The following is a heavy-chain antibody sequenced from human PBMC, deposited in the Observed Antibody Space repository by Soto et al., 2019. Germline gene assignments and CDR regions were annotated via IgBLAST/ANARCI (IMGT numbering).Heavy chain of an antibody. V-gene: IGHV3-30*18. CDR3: AKDRTGTGEDY. CDR1: GFTFSSYG. Sequence: GSLRLPCAASGFTFSSYGMHWVRQAPGKGLEWVAVISYDGSNKYYADSVKGRFTISRDNSKNTLYLQMNSLRAEDTAVYYCAKDRTGTGEDYWGQGTLVTVSS. J-gene: IGHJ4*02. D-gene: IGHD1-1*01. CDR2: ISYDGSNK.